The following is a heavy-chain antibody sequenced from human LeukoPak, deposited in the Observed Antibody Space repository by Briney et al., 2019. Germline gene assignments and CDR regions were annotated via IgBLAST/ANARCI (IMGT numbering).Heavy chain of an antibody. J-gene: IGHJ4*02. Sequence: SETLSLTCAVSGYSISSGYYWGWIRQPPGKGLEWIGSIYHSGSTYYNPSLKSRVTISVDTSKNQFSLKLSSVTAADTAVYYCARRLAGTEDYWGQGTLVTVSS. CDR3: ARRLAGTEDY. CDR2: IYHSGST. V-gene: IGHV4-38-2*01. CDR1: GYSISSGYY. D-gene: IGHD6-13*01.